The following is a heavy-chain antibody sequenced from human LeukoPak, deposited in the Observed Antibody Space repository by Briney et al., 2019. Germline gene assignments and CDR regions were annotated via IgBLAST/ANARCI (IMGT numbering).Heavy chain of an antibody. CDR3: ARDPSGYDPFDY. CDR1: GFTFSSYG. D-gene: IGHD5-12*01. CDR2: IWYDGSNT. J-gene: IGHJ4*02. V-gene: IGHV3-33*01. Sequence: GSLRLSCAASGFTFSSYGMHWVRQAPGKVLEWVAVIWYDGSNTYSADSVKGRFTISRDNSKNTLYLQMSSLRAEDTAVYYCARDPSGYDPFDYWGQGTLVTVSS.